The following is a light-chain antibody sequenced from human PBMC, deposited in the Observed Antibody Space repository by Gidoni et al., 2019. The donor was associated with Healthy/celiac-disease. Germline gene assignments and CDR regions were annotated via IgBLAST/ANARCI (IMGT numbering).Light chain of an antibody. J-gene: IGKJ1*01. CDR2: GAS. CDR3: QQYGSPTWT. Sequence: EIVLTQSPGTLSLSPGERATLSCRASQSVSSSYLAWYQPKPGQAPRLLIYGASSRATGIPARFSGSGSGTDFTLTISRLEPEDFAVYYCQQYGSPTWTFGQGTKVEIK. V-gene: IGKV3-20*01. CDR1: QSVSSSY.